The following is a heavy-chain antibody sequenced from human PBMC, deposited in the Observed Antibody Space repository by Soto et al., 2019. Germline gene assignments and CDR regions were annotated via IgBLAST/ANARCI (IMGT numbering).Heavy chain of an antibody. CDR2: ISGSGGST. D-gene: IGHD4-4*01. J-gene: IGHJ2*01. CDR1: GFTFSSYA. Sequence: EVQLLESGGGLVQPGGSLRLSCAASGFTFSSYAMYWVRQAPGKGLEWVSVISGSGGSTYYADSVKGRFTISRDTSKSTLYLQMNSLRAEDTAVYYCAKDESRRNRRYFDLWGRGTLVTVSS. V-gene: IGHV3-23*01. CDR3: AKDESRRNRRYFDL.